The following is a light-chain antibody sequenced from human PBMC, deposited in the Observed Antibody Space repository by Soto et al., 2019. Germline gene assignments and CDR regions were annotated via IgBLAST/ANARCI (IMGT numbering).Light chain of an antibody. CDR1: SSDVGSYNY. CDR3: SSYTRTTALRV. J-gene: IGLJ2*01. Sequence: LTQPASVSGSPGQSITISCTGTSSDVGSYNYVSWYQQHPGKAPKVIIYDVSNRPSGVSDRFSASKSSNTASLTISGLQAEDEADYYCSSYTRTTALRVFGGGTKLTVL. CDR2: DVS. V-gene: IGLV2-14*01.